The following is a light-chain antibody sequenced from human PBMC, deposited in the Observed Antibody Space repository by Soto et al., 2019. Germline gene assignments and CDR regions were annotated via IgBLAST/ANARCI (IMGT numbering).Light chain of an antibody. V-gene: IGLV2-14*03. Sequence: QSVLTQPASVSGSPGQSITVSCTGSTSGVGRYKSVSWYQHHPGTAPKLLIYDVSKRPSGVSSRFSGSRSGNTASLTISGLQTEDEADYYCSSFTSSTTYVFGTGTKVTVL. CDR1: TSGVGRYKS. J-gene: IGLJ1*01. CDR2: DVS. CDR3: SSFTSSTTYV.